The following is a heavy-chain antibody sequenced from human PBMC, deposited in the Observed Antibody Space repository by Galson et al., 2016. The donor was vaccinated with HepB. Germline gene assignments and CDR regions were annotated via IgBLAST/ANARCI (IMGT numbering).Heavy chain of an antibody. CDR3: SRDGVPAGDFDI. V-gene: IGHV3-74*01. D-gene: IGHD3-10*01. J-gene: IGHJ3*02. Sequence: SLRLSCAASGFTFNSYHMHWVRQAPGKGLVRVSRINSDGRSTKYADSVKGRFAISRDNAQNTLFLYMKSLRAEDTAVDYCSRDGVPAGDFDIWGQGTMVTVSS. CDR2: INSDGRST. CDR1: GFTFNSYH.